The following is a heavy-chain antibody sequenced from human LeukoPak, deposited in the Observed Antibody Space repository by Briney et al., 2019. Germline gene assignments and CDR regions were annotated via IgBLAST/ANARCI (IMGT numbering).Heavy chain of an antibody. J-gene: IGHJ4*02. D-gene: IGHD1-26*01. CDR3: ARRRGSYSADY. CDR2: LSYDGSNE. CDR1: RFTFSNYP. Sequence: GGSLRLSCAASRFTFSNYPMHWVRQAPGKGLEWVALLSYDGSNECYADSVKGRFTISRDNSKNTLYLQMNSLRAEDTAVYYCARRRGSYSADYWGQGTLVTVSS. V-gene: IGHV3-30-3*01.